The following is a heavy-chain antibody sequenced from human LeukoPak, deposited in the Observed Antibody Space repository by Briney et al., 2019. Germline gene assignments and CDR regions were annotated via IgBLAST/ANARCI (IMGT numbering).Heavy chain of an antibody. D-gene: IGHD6-19*01. CDR2: ISGSGGST. J-gene: IGHJ4*02. CDR3: AKEGYSSGWYFFDY. CDR1: GFTFSSYG. V-gene: IGHV3-23*01. Sequence: GGSLRLSCAASGFTFSSYGMSWVRQAPGKGLEWVSAISGSGGSTYYADSVKGRFTISRDNSKSTLYLQMSSLRAEDTAVYYCAKEGYSSGWYFFDYWGQGTLVTVSS.